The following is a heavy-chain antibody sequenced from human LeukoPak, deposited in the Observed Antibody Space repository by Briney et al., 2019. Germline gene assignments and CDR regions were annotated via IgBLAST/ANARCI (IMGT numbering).Heavy chain of an antibody. D-gene: IGHD4-11*01. CDR1: GFAFSVYE. CDR2: ISSSGVTR. J-gene: IGHJ4*02. V-gene: IGHV3-48*03. CDR3: ATLTVASTFDY. Sequence: GGSLRLSCAASGFAFSVYEMYWVRQAPGKGLEWISYISSSGVTRYYADSVRGRFTISRDNAYNSLFLQMNSLRAEDTAVYYCATLTVASTFDYWGQGTPVTVSS.